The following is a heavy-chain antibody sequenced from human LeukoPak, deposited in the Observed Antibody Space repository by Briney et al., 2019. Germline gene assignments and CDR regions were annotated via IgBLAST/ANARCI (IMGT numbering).Heavy chain of an antibody. CDR3: ARRHSSGWFYY. D-gene: IGHD6-19*01. CDR1: GYSISNGYY. J-gene: IGHJ4*02. CDR2: IYRSGST. Sequence: SETLSLTCTVSGYSISNGYYWDWIRQPPGRGLEWIGNIYRSGSTSYNPSLKSRVTISVDTSKNQFSLKVNSVTAADTAVYYCARRHSSGWFYYWGQGTLVTV. V-gene: IGHV4-38-2*02.